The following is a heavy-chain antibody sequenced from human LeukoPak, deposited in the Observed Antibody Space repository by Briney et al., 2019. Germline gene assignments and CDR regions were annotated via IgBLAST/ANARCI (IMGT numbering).Heavy chain of an antibody. CDR2: LSGSGGTT. Sequence: GGSLRLSCAASGFTFSNYAMNWVRQAPGKGLEWVSALSGSGGTTNYADSVKGRFTISRDNSKNTVYLQMSSLRAEDTAVYYCAKANTYSYGSPFDSWGQGTLVTVSS. D-gene: IGHD5-18*01. CDR1: GFTFSNYA. V-gene: IGHV3-23*01. J-gene: IGHJ4*02. CDR3: AKANTYSYGSPFDS.